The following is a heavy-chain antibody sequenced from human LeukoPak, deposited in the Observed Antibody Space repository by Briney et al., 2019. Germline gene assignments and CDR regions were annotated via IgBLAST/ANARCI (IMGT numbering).Heavy chain of an antibody. CDR3: ARDRGSDGYYYYGMDV. V-gene: IGHV4-4*07. CDR2: IHTSGGT. Sequence: PSETLSLTCTVSGVSISSYYWSWIRQPAGKGLEWIGRIHTSGGTNYNPSLKSRVTMSLDTSKNQFSLKLTSVTAADTAVYYCARDRGSDGYYYYGMDVWGQGTTVTVSS. CDR1: GVSISSYY. D-gene: IGHD3-10*01. J-gene: IGHJ6*02.